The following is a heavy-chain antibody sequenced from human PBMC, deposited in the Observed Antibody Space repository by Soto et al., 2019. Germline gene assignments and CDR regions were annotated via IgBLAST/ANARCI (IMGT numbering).Heavy chain of an antibody. J-gene: IGHJ6*02. CDR3: ARDRVDPPMVTYHYYYGMDV. CDR2: ISSSGSTI. CDR1: GFTFSDYY. D-gene: IGHD5-18*01. Sequence: QVQLVESGGGLVKPGGSLRLSCVASGFTFSDYYMSWIRQAPGKGLEWVSYISSSGSTIYYADSVKGRFTISRDNAKNSLYLQMNSLRAEDTAVYYCARDRVDPPMVTYHYYYGMDVWGQGTTVTVSS. V-gene: IGHV3-11*01.